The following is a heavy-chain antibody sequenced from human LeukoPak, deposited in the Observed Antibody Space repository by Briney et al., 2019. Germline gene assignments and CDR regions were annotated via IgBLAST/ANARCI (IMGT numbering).Heavy chain of an antibody. CDR2: IWYDGSNK. V-gene: IGHV3-33*08. CDR1: GFTFSSYA. J-gene: IGHJ3*02. Sequence: PGGSLRLSCAASGFTFSSYAMSWVRQAPGKGLEWVAVIWYDGSNKYYADSVKGRFTISRDNSKNTLYLQMNSLRAEDTAVYYCARESLEGVGSPNDAFDIWGQGTMVTVSS. D-gene: IGHD1-26*01. CDR3: ARESLEGVGSPNDAFDI.